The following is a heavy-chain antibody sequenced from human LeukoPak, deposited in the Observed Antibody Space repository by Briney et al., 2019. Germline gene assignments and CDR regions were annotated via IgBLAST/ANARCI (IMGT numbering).Heavy chain of an antibody. D-gene: IGHD4-23*01. CDR3: ARQAGGTSGPFDY. J-gene: IGHJ4*02. CDR2: IYHSEST. V-gene: IGHV4-59*08. Sequence: SETLSLTCTVSGGSISSSYCSWIRQPPGKGLEWIGYIYHSESTNYNPSLKSRVTISVDTSKNQFSLKLSSVIAADTAVYYCARQAGGTSGPFDYWGQGTLVTVSS. CDR1: GGSISSSY.